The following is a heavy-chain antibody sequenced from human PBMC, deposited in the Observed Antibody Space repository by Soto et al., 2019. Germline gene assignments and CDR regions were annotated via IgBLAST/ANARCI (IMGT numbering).Heavy chain of an antibody. CDR2: INHSGST. CDR3: ARGPLLSGYSSGWYRGYNWFDP. J-gene: IGHJ5*02. Sequence: SETLSLTCAVYGGSFSGYYWSWIRQPPGKGLEWIGEINHSGSTNYNPSLKSRVTISVDTSKNQFSLKLSSVTAADTAVYYCARGPLLSGYSSGWYRGYNWFDPWGQGTLVTVSS. D-gene: IGHD6-19*01. CDR1: GGSFSGYY. V-gene: IGHV4-34*01.